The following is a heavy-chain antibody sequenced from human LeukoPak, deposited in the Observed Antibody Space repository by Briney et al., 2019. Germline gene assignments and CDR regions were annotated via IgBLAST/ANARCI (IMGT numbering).Heavy chain of an antibody. CDR1: GGTFSSYA. CDR2: INPNSGGT. Sequence: ASVKVSCKASGGTFSSYAISWVRQAPGQGLEWMGWINPNSGGTNYAQKFQGRVTMTRDTSISTAYMELSRLRSDDTAVYYCASTPSGWGIPDYWGQGTLVTASS. CDR3: ASTPSGWGIPDY. J-gene: IGHJ4*02. V-gene: IGHV1-2*02. D-gene: IGHD6-19*01.